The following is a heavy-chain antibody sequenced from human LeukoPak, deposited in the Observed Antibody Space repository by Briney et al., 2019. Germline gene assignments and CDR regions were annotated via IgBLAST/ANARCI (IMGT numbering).Heavy chain of an antibody. CDR1: GFTFSSYA. CDR3: ANCIDSSGWYLGD. CDR2: ISGSGGST. D-gene: IGHD6-19*01. J-gene: IGHJ4*02. V-gene: IGHV3-23*01. Sequence: PGRSLRLSCAASGFTFSSYAMSWVRQAPGKGLEWVSAISGSGGSTYYADSVKGRFTISRDNSKNTLYLQMNSLRAEDTAVYYCANCIDSSGWYLGDWGQGTLVTVSS.